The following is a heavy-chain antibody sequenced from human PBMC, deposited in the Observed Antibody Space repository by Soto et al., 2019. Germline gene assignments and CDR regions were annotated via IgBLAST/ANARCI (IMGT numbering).Heavy chain of an antibody. CDR2: IKPDGSEK. CDR1: GFTFSSHW. J-gene: IGHJ3*02. D-gene: IGHD3-22*01. CDR3: VRGDYYDSSGPFSDAFDI. Sequence: PGGSLRLSCAASGFTFSSHWMSWVRQAPGKGLEWVANIKPDGSEKWYVDSVKGRFTISRDNAKNSLYLQMNSLRAEDTAVYYCVRGDYYDSSGPFSDAFDIWGQGTMVTVSS. V-gene: IGHV3-7*04.